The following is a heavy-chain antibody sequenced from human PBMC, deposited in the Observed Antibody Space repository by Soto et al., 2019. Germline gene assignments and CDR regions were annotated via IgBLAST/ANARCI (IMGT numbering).Heavy chain of an antibody. CDR1: GGTFSSYA. CDR3: ARGDYRGYYYYGMDV. D-gene: IGHD4-4*01. J-gene: IGHJ6*02. V-gene: IGHV1-69*13. CDR2: IIPIFGTA. Sequence: ASVKVSCKASGGTFSSYAISWVRQAPGQGLEWMGGIIPIFGTANYAQKFQGRVTITADESTSTAYMELSSLRSEDTAVYYCARGDYRGYYYYGMDVWGQGTTVTVSS.